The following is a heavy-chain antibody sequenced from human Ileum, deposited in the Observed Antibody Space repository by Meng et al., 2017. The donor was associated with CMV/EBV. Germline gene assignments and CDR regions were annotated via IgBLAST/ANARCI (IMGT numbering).Heavy chain of an antibody. CDR3: AREFTTNYNYFDP. D-gene: IGHD3-22*01. V-gene: IGHV4-61*01. CDR1: GGSVSSNSYY. Sequence: SGGSVSSNSYYWTWIRQPPGKGLEWIGYIYYSGSSRYNPSLKSRVTVSVDTSKNQFSLRLSSVTAADTAVYYCAREFTTNYNYFDPWGQGTLVTVSS. J-gene: IGHJ5*02. CDR2: IYYSGSS.